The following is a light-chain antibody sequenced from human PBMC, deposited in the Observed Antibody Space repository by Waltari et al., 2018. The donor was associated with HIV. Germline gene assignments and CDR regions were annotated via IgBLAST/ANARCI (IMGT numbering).Light chain of an antibody. CDR3: CSYAGSYTWV. Sequence: QSALPQPRSVSGSPGQSVTMSCTGTNSDVGAYNYVSWYQQYPGKAPRLIVHDVTQRAAGVPDRCSGSKSGNTASLTISGLQAEDEADYYCCSYAGSYTWVFGEGTKLTVL. J-gene: IGLJ3*02. V-gene: IGLV2-11*01. CDR1: NSDVGAYNY. CDR2: DVT.